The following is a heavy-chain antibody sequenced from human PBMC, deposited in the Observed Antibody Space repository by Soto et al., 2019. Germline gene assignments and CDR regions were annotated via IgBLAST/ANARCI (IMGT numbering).Heavy chain of an antibody. J-gene: IGHJ6*02. V-gene: IGHV3-30-3*01. CDR2: ISYDGSNK. Sequence: PGGSLRLSCAASGFTFSSYAMHWVRQAPGKGLEWVAVISYDGSNKYYADSVKGRFTTSRDNSKNTLYLQMNSLRAEDTAVYYCARDLLGYCSGGSCYSGGMDVWGQGTTVTVSS. CDR3: ARDLLGYCSGGSCYSGGMDV. CDR1: GFTFSSYA. D-gene: IGHD2-15*01.